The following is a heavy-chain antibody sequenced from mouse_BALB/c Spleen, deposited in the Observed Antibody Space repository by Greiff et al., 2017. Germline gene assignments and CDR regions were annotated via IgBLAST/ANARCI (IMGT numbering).Heavy chain of an antibody. CDR1: GYSITSGYY. Sequence: EVQLVESGPGLVKPSQSLSLTCSVTGYSITSGYYWNWIRQFPGNKLEWMGYISYDGSNNYNPSLKNRISITRDTSKNQFFLKLNSVTTEDTATYYCARGATVVESWFAYWGQGTLVTVSA. V-gene: IGHV3-6*02. J-gene: IGHJ3*01. D-gene: IGHD1-1*01. CDR2: ISYDGSN. CDR3: ARGATVVESWFAY.